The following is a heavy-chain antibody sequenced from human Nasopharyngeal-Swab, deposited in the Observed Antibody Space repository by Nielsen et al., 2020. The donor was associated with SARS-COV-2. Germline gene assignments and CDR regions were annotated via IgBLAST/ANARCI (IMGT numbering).Heavy chain of an antibody. Sequence: GGSPRLSCAASGLTVSSNYMSWVRQAPGKGLEWVSVIYSGGSTYYADSVKGRFTISRDNSKNTLYLQMNSLRAEDTAVYYCARDLTAAGGYQYYGMDVWGQGTTVTVSS. CDR1: GLTVSSNY. J-gene: IGHJ6*02. CDR2: IYSGGST. V-gene: IGHV3-53*01. D-gene: IGHD6-13*01. CDR3: ARDLTAAGGYQYYGMDV.